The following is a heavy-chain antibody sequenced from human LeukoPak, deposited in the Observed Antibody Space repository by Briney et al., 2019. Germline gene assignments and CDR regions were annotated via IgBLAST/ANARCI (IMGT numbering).Heavy chain of an antibody. V-gene: IGHV3-74*01. CDR1: GFTFSSYW. J-gene: IGHJ5*02. CDR2: INSDGSST. CDR3: ARDKRITIFGVVTENWFDP. Sequence: GGSLRLSCAASGFTFSSYWMHWVRQAPGKGLVWVSRINSDGSSTSYADSVKGRFTISRDNAKNTLYLQMNSLRAEDTAVYYCARDKRITIFGVVTENWFDPWGQGTLVTVSS. D-gene: IGHD3-3*01.